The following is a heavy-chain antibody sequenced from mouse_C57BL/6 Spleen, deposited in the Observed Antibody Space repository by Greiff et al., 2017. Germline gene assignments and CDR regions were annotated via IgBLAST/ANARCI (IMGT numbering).Heavy chain of an antibody. CDR2: IDPEDGET. CDR3: ARWLRQWAWFAY. V-gene: IGHV14-2*01. D-gene: IGHD2-2*01. Sequence: VQLQQSGAELVKPGASVKLSCTASGFNIKDYYMHWVKQRTEQGLEWIGRIDPEDGETKSAPKFQGKATITADTSSNTAYLQLSSLTSEDTAVYYCARWLRQWAWFAYWGQGTLVTVSA. CDR1: GFNIKDYY. J-gene: IGHJ3*01.